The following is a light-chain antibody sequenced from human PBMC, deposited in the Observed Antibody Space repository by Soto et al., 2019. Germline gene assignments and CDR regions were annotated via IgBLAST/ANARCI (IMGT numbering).Light chain of an antibody. CDR1: QSISSW. CDR2: KAS. J-gene: IGKJ1*01. V-gene: IGKV1-5*03. Sequence: DIQMTQSPSTLSASVGDRVTITCRASQSISSWLAWYQQKPGKAPKLVIYKASNLASGVPSRISGSGSGTEFTLTISSLQPDDFATYYCQQYNGYSRTFGQGTEVEI. CDR3: QQYNGYSRT.